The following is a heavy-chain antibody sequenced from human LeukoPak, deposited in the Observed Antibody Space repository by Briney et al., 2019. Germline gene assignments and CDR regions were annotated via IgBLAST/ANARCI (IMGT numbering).Heavy chain of an antibody. V-gene: IGHV3-23*01. D-gene: IGHD3-10*01. Sequence: GGSLRLSCAASGFTVSSNYMSWVRQAPGKGLEWVSAISGSGGSTYYADSVKGRFTISGDNSKNTLYLQMNSLRAEDTAVYYCAKDLYGSDYWGQGTLVTVSS. CDR1: GFTVSSNY. CDR3: AKDLYGSDY. CDR2: ISGSGGST. J-gene: IGHJ4*02.